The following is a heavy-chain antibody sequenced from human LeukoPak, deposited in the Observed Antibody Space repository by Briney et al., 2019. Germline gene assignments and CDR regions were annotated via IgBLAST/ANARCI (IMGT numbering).Heavy chain of an antibody. D-gene: IGHD2-15*01. CDR2: ISGSGGST. J-gene: IGHJ4*02. CDR1: GFTFSSYA. Sequence: TGGSLRLSCAASGFTFSSYAMSWVRQAPGKGLEWVSAISGSGGSTYYADSVKGRFTISRDNSKNTLYLQMNSLRAEDTAVYYCANSLIVVVAATEYYFDYWGQGTLVTVSS. V-gene: IGHV3-23*01. CDR3: ANSLIVVVAATEYYFDY.